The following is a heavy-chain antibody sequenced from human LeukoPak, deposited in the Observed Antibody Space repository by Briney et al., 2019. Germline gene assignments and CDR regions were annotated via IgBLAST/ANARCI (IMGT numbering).Heavy chain of an antibody. Sequence: GESLKISFKGSGYPFTSYWIGWVRPMPGKGLEWMGIIYPGDSDTRYSPSFQGQVTISADKSITTAYLQWSSLKASDTAMYYCARLFSHGCGDYWGQGTLVTVSS. D-gene: IGHD1-26*01. V-gene: IGHV5-51*01. CDR2: IYPGDSDT. J-gene: IGHJ4*02. CDR3: ARLFSHGCGDY. CDR1: GYPFTSYW.